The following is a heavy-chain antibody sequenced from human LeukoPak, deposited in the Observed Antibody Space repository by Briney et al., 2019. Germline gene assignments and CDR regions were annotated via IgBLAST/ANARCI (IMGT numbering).Heavy chain of an antibody. CDR1: GGSISSYY. J-gene: IGHJ6*03. CDR3: ARGPYYYYYMDV. CDR2: IYYSGST. Sequence: SETLSLTCTVSGGSISSYYWSWIRQPPGKGLEWIGYIYYSGSTNYNPSLKSRVTISVDTSKNQFSLKLGSVTAADTAVYYCARGPYYYYYMDVWGKGTTVTVSS. V-gene: IGHV4-59*01.